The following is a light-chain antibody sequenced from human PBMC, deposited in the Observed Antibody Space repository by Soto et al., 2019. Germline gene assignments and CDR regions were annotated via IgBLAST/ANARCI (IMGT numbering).Light chain of an antibody. Sequence: DSQMTQSPSTLSASVGDRVTITCRASQIFGTWLAWYQQKPGKAPKVLISDVSNLESGVPSSFSGSGLGTVFILPITTLQPDDFETYYCQQHNGPFGKGTKVDIK. CDR2: DVS. J-gene: IGKJ1*01. CDR1: QIFGTW. V-gene: IGKV1-5*01. CDR3: QQHNGP.